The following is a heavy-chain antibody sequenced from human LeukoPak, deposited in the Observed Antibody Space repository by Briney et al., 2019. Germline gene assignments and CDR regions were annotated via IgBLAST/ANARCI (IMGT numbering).Heavy chain of an antibody. J-gene: IGHJ3*02. CDR1: GFTFSNYW. CDR2: IKQDGSEK. CDR3: ARGAYGFDI. V-gene: IGHV3-7*01. Sequence: GGSLRLSCAASGFTFSNYWMNWVRQAPGKGLEWVANIKQDGSEKYFVDSVKGRFIISRDNAKNSLYLQMNSLRAEDTAVYYCARGAYGFDIWGQGTMVTVS.